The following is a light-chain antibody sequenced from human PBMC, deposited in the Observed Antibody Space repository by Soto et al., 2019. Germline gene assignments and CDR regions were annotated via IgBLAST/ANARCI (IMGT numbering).Light chain of an antibody. V-gene: IGLV2-23*01. J-gene: IGLJ1*01. Sequence: QSVLTQPASVSGSPGQSIIISCSGSSNDVGGYNLVSWYQHHPDKAPKVIIYEGTKRPSGLSTRFSGSKSGNTASLTISGLQAEDEADYYCCSYAGGRTYVCGSGTKVTVL. CDR3: CSYAGGRTYV. CDR2: EGT. CDR1: SNDVGGYNL.